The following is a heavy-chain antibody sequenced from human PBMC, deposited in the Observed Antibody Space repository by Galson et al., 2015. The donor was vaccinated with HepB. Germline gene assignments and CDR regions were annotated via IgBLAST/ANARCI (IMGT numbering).Heavy chain of an antibody. Sequence: SENLFLPCTVSCGPISRFFLTRVPPPPGEGMGGVWGFFFQGNTYYIPSLKSRVTISVDKSKNQFSLKLSSVTAADTAVYYCARIGTADYYYGMDVWGQGTTVTVSS. J-gene: IGHJ6*02. CDR2: FFFQGNT. D-gene: IGHD3-10*01. CDR1: CGPISRFF. V-gene: IGHV4-59*01. CDR3: ARIGTADYYYGMDV.